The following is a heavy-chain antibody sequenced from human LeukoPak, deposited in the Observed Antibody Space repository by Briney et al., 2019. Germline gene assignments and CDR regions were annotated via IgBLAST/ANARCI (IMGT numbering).Heavy chain of an antibody. CDR3: TKFDAPSGRRNY. J-gene: IGHJ4*02. Sequence: PGGFLRLSCAASGFTFSSYAMNWVRQAPGKGLEWVSTISGSDTSTYYADSVKGRFTISRDNSKNTLYMQMNSLRAEDTAVYYCTKFDAPSGRRNYWGQGTLVTVSS. CDR1: GFTFSSYA. CDR2: ISGSDTST. V-gene: IGHV3-23*01.